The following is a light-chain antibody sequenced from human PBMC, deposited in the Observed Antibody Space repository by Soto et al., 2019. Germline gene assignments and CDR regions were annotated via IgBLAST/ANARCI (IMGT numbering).Light chain of an antibody. CDR1: ASNVGTQV. V-gene: IGLV1-51*01. CDR2: DND. CDR3: GTWDTGLTAGV. Sequence: QSVLTQPPSVSAAPGQRVTISCSGSASNVGTQVFSWYQHRRGAAPKLVIYDNDKRPSEIPDRFSGSKSDTSATLTITGVQTGDEADYYCGTWDTGLTAGVFGGGTKLTVL. J-gene: IGLJ2*01.